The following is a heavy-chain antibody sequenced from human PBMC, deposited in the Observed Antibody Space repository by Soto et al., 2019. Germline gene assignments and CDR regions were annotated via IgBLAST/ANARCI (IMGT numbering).Heavy chain of an antibody. CDR3: ARRLCGSSGWHTFGS. J-gene: IGHJ4*02. D-gene: IGHD6-19*01. CDR2: IYWNDDE. Sequence: QITLKESGPTLVKPTQTLTLTCTLSGVSVSTTGVGVAWIRQPPGKALECLALIYWNDDERYSPSLKSRLTISKDIAKNQVVLTLANMDPLDAATYYCARRLCGSSGWHTFGSWGQGALVTVSS. CDR1: GVSVSTTGVG. V-gene: IGHV2-5*01.